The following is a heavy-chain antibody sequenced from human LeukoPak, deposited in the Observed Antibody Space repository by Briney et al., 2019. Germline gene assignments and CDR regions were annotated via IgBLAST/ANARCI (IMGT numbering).Heavy chain of an antibody. V-gene: IGHV4-34*01. D-gene: IGHD3-10*01. J-gene: IGHJ6*03. CDR2: INHSGST. CDR1: GGSFSGYY. Sequence: KPSETLSLTCAVYGGSFSGYYWSWIRQPPGKGLEWIGEINHSGSTNYNPSLKSRVTISVDTSKNQFSLKLSSVTAADTAVYYCARQGQLWFGELSSPGGIDVWGKGTTVTISS. CDR3: ARQGQLWFGELSSPGGIDV.